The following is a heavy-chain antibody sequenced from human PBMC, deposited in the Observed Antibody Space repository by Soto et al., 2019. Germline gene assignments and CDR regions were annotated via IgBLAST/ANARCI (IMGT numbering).Heavy chain of an antibody. Sequence: ESGGGLVQPGGSLRLSCEASGFTFRNYDMHWVRQGTGKGLEWVSGISAAGDPDYADSVEGRFTLSRENAQNSFFLQMNRLRGGETAVYYCARTDRDFYGLDVWGQGTTVIVSS. V-gene: IGHV3-13*05. CDR3: ARTDRDFYGLDV. J-gene: IGHJ6*02. CDR1: GFTFRNYD. CDR2: ISAAGDP.